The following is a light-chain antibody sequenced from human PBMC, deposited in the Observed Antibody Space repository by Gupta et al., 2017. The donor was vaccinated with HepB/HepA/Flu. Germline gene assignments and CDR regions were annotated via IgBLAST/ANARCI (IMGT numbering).Light chain of an antibody. V-gene: IGKV3-20*01. Sequence: ENVLTQSPGTLSLSPGASAALSCRASHSVDSRFLAWYQQKPGQAPRRLIYGVSTRATGIPDRFSGGGSGTDFTLTISRLEPEDFALYYCQQYGPSPRYTFGQGTKLEI. CDR1: HSVDSRF. J-gene: IGKJ2*01. CDR3: QQYGPSPRYT. CDR2: GVS.